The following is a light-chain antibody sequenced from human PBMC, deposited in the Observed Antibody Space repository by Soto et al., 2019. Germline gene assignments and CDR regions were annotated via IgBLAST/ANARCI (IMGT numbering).Light chain of an antibody. CDR1: QSISNNY. J-gene: IGKJ1*01. CDR3: QRYGGSART. V-gene: IGKV3-20*01. Sequence: EIVLTQSPGTLSLSPGERATLSCRASQSISNNYLAWYQQTPGQAPRLLIYDASTRSAGIPDRFSGSGSGTDFTLTLSRLEPEDVGVYHWQRYGGSARTFGQGTKVEI. CDR2: DAS.